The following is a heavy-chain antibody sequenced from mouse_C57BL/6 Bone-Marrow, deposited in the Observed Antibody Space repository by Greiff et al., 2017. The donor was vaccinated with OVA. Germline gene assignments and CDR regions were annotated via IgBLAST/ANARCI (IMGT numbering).Heavy chain of an antibody. CDR1: GFSLSTSGMG. D-gene: IGHD1-1*01. CDR2: IYWDDDK. CDR3: ARRRIYYYGYYAMDY. J-gene: IGHJ4*01. V-gene: IGHV8-12*01. Sequence: QVTLKESGPGILQSSQTLSLTCSFSGFSLSTSGMGVSWIRQPSGKGLEWLAHIYWDDDKRYNPSLKSRLTISKDTSRNQVFLKITSVDTADTATYYCARRRIYYYGYYAMDYWGQGTSVTVSS.